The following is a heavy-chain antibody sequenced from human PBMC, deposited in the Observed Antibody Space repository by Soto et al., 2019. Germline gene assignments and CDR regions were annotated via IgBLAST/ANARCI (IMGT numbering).Heavy chain of an antibody. D-gene: IGHD4-17*01. CDR3: ARAFDYGGNTLDY. CDR2: TSSDGSNK. CDR1: GFIFSSYA. Sequence: VQLVESGGGVVQPGRSLRLSCAASGFIFSSYAMHWVRQAPGKGLEWVAVTSSDGSNKYYADSVKGRFTVSRDNSKNTLYLQMNSLRAEDTAVYYCARAFDYGGNTLDYWGQGTLVTVSS. V-gene: IGHV3-30-3*01. J-gene: IGHJ4*02.